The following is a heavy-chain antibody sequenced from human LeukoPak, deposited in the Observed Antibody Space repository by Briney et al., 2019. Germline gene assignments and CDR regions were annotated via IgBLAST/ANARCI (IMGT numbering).Heavy chain of an antibody. D-gene: IGHD3-22*01. CDR1: GLTFGGYW. CDR3: ARVDCSGYNCFSGFDY. V-gene: IGHV3-7*01. CDR2: LRPDGSEG. J-gene: IGHJ4*02. Sequence: GGSLSLSWEVSGLTFGGYWLGGVGQAQGKGRDWVATLRPDGSEGFSVEYLKGRFTISRDNAKNSLYLQMNSLGAEDTAVYYCARVDCSGYNCFSGFDYWGQGTLVTVSS.